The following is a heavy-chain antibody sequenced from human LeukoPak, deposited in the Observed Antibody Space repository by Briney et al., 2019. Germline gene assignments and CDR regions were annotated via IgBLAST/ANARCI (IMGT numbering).Heavy chain of an antibody. CDR3: ARRAPSHDFDD. J-gene: IGHJ4*02. CDR1: GLTFSTYS. Sequence: GGSLRLSCAASGLTFSTYSMNWVRQAPGKGLEWVSSISSSSSYIYYADSVKGRFTISRDNAKNSLYLQMNSLRVEDTALYYCARRAPSHDFDDWGQGTLATVSS. V-gene: IGHV3-21*01. CDR2: ISSSSSYI.